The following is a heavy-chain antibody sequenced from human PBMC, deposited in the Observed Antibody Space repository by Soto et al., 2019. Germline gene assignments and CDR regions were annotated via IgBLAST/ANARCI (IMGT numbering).Heavy chain of an antibody. CDR2: ISYDGSNK. CDR1: GFTFSSYA. D-gene: IGHD5-12*01. CDR3: ARTDIVATSWFDP. V-gene: IGHV3-30-3*01. J-gene: IGHJ5*02. Sequence: QVQLVESGGGVVQPGRSLRLSCAASGFTFSSYAMHWVRQAPGKGLEWVAVISYDGSNKYYADSVKGRFTISRDNSKNTLYLQMNSLRAEDTAVYYCARTDIVATSWFDPWGQGTLVTVSS.